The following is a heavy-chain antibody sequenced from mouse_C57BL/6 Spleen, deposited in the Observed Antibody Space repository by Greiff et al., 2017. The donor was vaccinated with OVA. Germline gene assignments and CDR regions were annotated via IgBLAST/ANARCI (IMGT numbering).Heavy chain of an antibody. Sequence: VQLQQSGAELVKPGASVKLSCKASGYTFTSYWMHWVKQRPGQGLEWIGMIHPNSGSTNYNEKFKSKATLTVDKSSSTAYMQLSSLTSEDSAVYYCASGQLRSPAMDYWGQGTSVTVSS. CDR1: GYTFTSYW. D-gene: IGHD3-2*02. V-gene: IGHV1-64*01. CDR3: ASGQLRSPAMDY. J-gene: IGHJ4*01. CDR2: IHPNSGST.